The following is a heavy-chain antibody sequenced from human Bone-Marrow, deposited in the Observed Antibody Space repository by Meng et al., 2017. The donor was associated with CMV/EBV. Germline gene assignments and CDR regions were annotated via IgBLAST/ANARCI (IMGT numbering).Heavy chain of an antibody. CDR1: TFRTYW. Sequence: TFRTYWMSGYRPAPRSGREWVAKIKEDGSVEHYVWSVKGRFTISSDNAENSLYLQMNSLRAEDTAVYYCAGNRWEAIIVVQAAPIDYWGQGTLVTVSS. CDR2: IKEDGSVE. V-gene: IGHV3-7*03. D-gene: IGHD2-2*01. J-gene: IGHJ4*02. CDR3: AGNRWEAIIVVQAAPIDY.